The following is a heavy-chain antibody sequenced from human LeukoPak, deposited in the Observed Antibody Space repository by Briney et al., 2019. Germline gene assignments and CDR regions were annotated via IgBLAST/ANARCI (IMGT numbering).Heavy chain of an antibody. CDR2: IYPGDSDT. CDR1: GYSFTSYW. CDR3: ARQERIQLWLPDY. J-gene: IGHJ4*02. V-gene: IGHV5-51*01. D-gene: IGHD5-18*01. Sequence: GGSLQISCKGSGYSFTSYWIGWVRPVPGKGLEWMGIIYPGDSDTRYSPSFQGQVTISADKSISTAYLQWSSLKASDTAMYYCARQERIQLWLPDYWGQGTLVTVSS.